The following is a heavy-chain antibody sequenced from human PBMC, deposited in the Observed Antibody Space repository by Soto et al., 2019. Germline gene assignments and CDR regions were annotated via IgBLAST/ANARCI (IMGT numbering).Heavy chain of an antibody. V-gene: IGHV3-23*01. CDR1: GFSFSGYA. D-gene: IGHD1-20*01. J-gene: IGHJ4*02. CDR3: ATVHNTSRSFDY. CDR2: TGASGRTT. Sequence: EVQLLESGGVLVQPGGSLRLSCAASGFSFSGYAMTWVRQAPGKGLEWVSTTGASGRTTYYADSVKGRFTVSRDNSKNTLALQMSSLRADDTAVYYCATVHNTSRSFDYWGQGTLVTVSS.